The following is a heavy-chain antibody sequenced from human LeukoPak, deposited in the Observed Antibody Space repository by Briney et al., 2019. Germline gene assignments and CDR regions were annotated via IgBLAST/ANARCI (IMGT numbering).Heavy chain of an antibody. CDR3: ARVGAAGDYYYYYMDV. CDR1: GYTFTSYD. J-gene: IGHJ6*03. CDR2: MNPNSGNT. D-gene: IGHD6-13*01. Sequence: GASVKVSCKASGYTFTSYDINWVRQATGQGLEWMGWMNPNSGNTGYAQKFQGRVTMTRNTSISTAYMELSSLRSEDTAVYYCARVGAAGDYYYYYMDVWGKGTTVTVSS. V-gene: IGHV1-8*01.